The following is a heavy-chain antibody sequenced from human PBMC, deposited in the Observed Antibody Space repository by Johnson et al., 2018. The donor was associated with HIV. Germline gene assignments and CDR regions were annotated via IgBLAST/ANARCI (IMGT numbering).Heavy chain of an antibody. J-gene: IGHJ3*02. CDR3: ARAMYADDYGDYLFLAPRLDAFDI. CDR1: GFTFSTYA. D-gene: IGHD4-17*01. Sequence: QVQLVESGGGVVQPGRSLRLSCAASGFTFSTYAMNWVRQGPGKGLEWVAVISYDGNIKFYADYVKGRFSISRDNSKNTLFLDMNSLRAEDTAVYYCARAMYADDYGDYLFLAPRLDAFDIWGPGTIVTVSS. CDR2: ISYDGNIK. V-gene: IGHV3-30-3*01.